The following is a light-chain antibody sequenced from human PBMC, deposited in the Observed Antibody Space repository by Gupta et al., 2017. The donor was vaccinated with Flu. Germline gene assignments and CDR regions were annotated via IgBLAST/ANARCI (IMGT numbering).Light chain of an antibody. V-gene: IGKV3-20*01. CDR3: QQDGSSSVT. J-gene: IGKJ4*01. Sequence: EIVLTQSPGTLSLSPGEGATLSCRASQSVSNNYLAWYQQNPGQAPRLLIYGASSRATGIPDRFSGSGSGTDFTLIISRLEPEDCAVYYCQQDGSSSVTFDGGTKVEIK. CDR2: GAS. CDR1: QSVSNNY.